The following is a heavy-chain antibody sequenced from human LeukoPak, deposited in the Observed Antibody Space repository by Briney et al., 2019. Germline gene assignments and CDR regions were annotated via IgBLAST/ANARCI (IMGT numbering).Heavy chain of an antibody. CDR1: GFTFSNYG. CDR2: ISGSGGST. V-gene: IGHV3-23*01. J-gene: IGHJ3*02. Sequence: QPGGSLRLSCAASGFTFSNYGMSWVRQAPGKGLEWVSAISGSGGSTYYADSVKGRFPISRDNSKNTLYLQMNSLRAEDTAVYYRAKDCTNGVCYALDIWGQGTMVTVSS. CDR3: AKDCTNGVCYALDI. D-gene: IGHD2-8*01.